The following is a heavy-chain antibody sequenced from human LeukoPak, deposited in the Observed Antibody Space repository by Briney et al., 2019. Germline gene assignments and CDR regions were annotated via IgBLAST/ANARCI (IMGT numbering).Heavy chain of an antibody. D-gene: IGHD1-26*01. J-gene: IGHJ4*02. Sequence: GGSLRLSCAASGFTFSSYNMNWVRQAPGKGLEWVACISSSSNYIYYVDSVKGRFTISRDNAKNSLYLQMNSLRAEDTAVHYCARGGRYFDYWGQGSLVTVSS. CDR1: GFTFSSYN. CDR2: ISSSSNYI. CDR3: ARGGRYFDY. V-gene: IGHV3-21*01.